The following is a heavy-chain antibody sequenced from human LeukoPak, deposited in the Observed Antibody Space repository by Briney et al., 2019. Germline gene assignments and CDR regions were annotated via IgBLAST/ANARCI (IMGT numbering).Heavy chain of an antibody. CDR1: GYTFTSYD. V-gene: IGHV1-8*01. J-gene: IGHJ6*02. CDR3: ARDCSSTSCAIRKNYYYYYGMDV. CDR2: MNPNSGNT. Sequence: GASVKVSCKASGYTFTSYDINWVRQATGQGLEWMGWMNPNSGNTGYAQKFQGRVTMTRNTSISTAYMELSSLRSEDTAVYYCARDCSSTSCAIRKNYYYYYGMDVWSQGTTVTVSS. D-gene: IGHD2-2*01.